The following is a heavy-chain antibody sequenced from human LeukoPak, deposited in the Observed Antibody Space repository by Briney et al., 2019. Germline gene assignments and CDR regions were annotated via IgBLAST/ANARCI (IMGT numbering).Heavy chain of an antibody. Sequence: GGSLRLSCATSGFTFSPYPMHWVRQAPGKGLEWVAVIAYDGGNIFYAPSVRGRFTISRDNSRGALSLQMNSLKVEDTALYYCVRDPSARFYFDYWGQGTLVTVSS. J-gene: IGHJ4*02. CDR2: IAYDGGNI. V-gene: IGHV3-30*03. CDR1: GFTFSPYP. CDR3: VRDPSARFYFDY. D-gene: IGHD6-6*01.